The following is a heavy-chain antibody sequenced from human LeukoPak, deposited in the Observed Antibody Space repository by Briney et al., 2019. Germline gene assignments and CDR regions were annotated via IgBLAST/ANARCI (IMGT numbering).Heavy chain of an antibody. Sequence: ASVKVSCKASGYTFTSYGISWVRQAPGQGLEWMGWNSAYNGNTNYAQKLQGRVTMTTDTSTSTAYMELRSLRSDDTAVYYCARGVSWFGELLSYYYGMDVWGQGTTVTVSS. CDR1: GYTFTSYG. V-gene: IGHV1-18*01. D-gene: IGHD3-10*01. CDR2: NSAYNGNT. CDR3: ARGVSWFGELLSYYYGMDV. J-gene: IGHJ6*02.